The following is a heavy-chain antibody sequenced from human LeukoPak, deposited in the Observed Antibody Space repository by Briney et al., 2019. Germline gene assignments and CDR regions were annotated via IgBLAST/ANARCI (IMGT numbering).Heavy chain of an antibody. Sequence: GGPLRLSFPAPGFTLTTYDRTWSPQVQGKGLEWVPRIGGRGGSTYYGDSVKGRFTTSRDNSKNTLYLKMNGLRAEDTAVYYCAKDLAAVPGNKYFAYWGQGTLVTVSS. CDR3: AKDLAAVPGNKYFAY. D-gene: IGHD6-19*01. V-gene: IGHV3-23*01. J-gene: IGHJ4*02. CDR1: GFTLTTYD. CDR2: IGGRGGST.